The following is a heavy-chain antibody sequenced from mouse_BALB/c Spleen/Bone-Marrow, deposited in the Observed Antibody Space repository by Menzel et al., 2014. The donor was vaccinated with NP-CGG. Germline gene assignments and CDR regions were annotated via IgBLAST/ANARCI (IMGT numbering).Heavy chain of an antibody. V-gene: IGHV1-69*02. CDR2: IYPSDSYT. J-gene: IGHJ2*01. CDR3: TREGYYGSSYVDY. Sequence: VQLQQSGVELVRPGASVKLSCRASGYTFTSYWINWVKQRPGQGLEWIGNIYPSDSYTNYNQKFKDKATLTVDKSSSTAYMQLSSPTSEDSAVYYCTREGYYGSSYVDYWGQGTTLTVSS. CDR1: GYTFTSYW. D-gene: IGHD1-1*01.